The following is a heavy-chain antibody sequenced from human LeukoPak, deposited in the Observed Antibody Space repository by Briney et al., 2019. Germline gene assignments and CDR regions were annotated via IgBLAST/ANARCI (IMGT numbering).Heavy chain of an antibody. CDR3: AKDFHDFRWTLSMGASFDY. Sequence: GGSLRLSCAASGFTFSSYGMHWVRQAPGKGLEWVAVISYDGSNKYYADSVKGRFTISRDNSKNSLYLQMNSLRTEDTALYYCAKDFHDFRWTLSMGASFDYWGQGTLVTVSS. CDR2: ISYDGSNK. D-gene: IGHD3-3*01. V-gene: IGHV3-30*18. CDR1: GFTFSSYG. J-gene: IGHJ4*02.